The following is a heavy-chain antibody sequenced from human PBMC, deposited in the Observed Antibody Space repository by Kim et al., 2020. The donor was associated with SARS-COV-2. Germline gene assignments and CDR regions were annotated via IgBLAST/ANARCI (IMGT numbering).Heavy chain of an antibody. V-gene: IGHV3-30*18. Sequence: GGSLRLSCAASGFTFSSFGMHWVRQAPGKGLEWVALISYDGSNKYYADSVKGRFTISRDNSKDTLFVQMNSLRAEDTAVYYCAKDSGGVLRFLQWMPYY. D-gene: IGHD3-3*01. CDR1: GFTFSSFG. CDR3: AKDSGGVLRFLQWMPYY. J-gene: IGHJ4*01. CDR2: ISYDGSNK.